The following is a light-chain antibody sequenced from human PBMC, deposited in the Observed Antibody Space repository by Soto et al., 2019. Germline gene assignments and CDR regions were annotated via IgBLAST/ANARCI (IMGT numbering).Light chain of an antibody. V-gene: IGKV3-11*01. J-gene: IGKJ1*01. CDR1: QSVSSY. CDR2: DAS. Sequence: IVLTQAPGTLSLSPGERATLSCRASQSVSSYLAWYQQKPGQAPRLLIYDASNRATGIPARFSGSGSGTDFTLTISSLEPEDFAVYYCQQRSNWPRTFGQGTMVDNK. CDR3: QQRSNWPRT.